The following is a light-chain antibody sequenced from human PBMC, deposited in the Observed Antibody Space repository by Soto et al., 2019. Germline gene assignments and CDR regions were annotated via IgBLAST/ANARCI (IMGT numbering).Light chain of an antibody. CDR1: SSDFGGYNY. V-gene: IGLV2-14*01. J-gene: IGLJ1*01. CDR2: DVN. CDR3: SSYTSSSTLV. Sequence: QSALTQPASVSGSPGQSISISCTGTSSDFGGYNYVSWYQQHPGKAPKLMIYDVNNRPSGVSDRFSGSKSGNTASLTISGLQAEDEADYYCSSYTSSSTLVFGTGTKVTVL.